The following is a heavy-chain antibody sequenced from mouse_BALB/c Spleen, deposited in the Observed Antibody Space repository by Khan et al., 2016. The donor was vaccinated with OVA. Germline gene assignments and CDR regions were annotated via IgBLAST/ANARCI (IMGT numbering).Heavy chain of an antibody. Sequence: VQLKQSGPGLVKPSQSLSLTCTVTGYSITSEFAWNWIRQFPGNKLEWMGYISYSGNTRYNPSFKSLISIIRDTSRNQVFLQLNTVTTEDTATYYCARKDYYDYDPFPYWGQGTLVTVSA. D-gene: IGHD2-4*01. CDR3: ARKDYYDYDPFPY. CDR1: GYSITSEFA. CDR2: ISYSGNT. J-gene: IGHJ3*01. V-gene: IGHV3-2*02.